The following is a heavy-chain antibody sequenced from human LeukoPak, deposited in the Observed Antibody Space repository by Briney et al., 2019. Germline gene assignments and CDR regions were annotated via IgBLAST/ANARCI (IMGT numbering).Heavy chain of an antibody. CDR2: IYYSGST. V-gene: IGHV4-39*01. D-gene: IGHD1-26*01. J-gene: IGHJ4*02. CDR3: ARHEVGATFDC. CDR1: GGSISSSSYY. Sequence: PSETLSLTCTVSGGSISSSSYYWGWIRQPPGKGLEWIGSIYYSGSTYYNPSLKSRVTISVDTSKNQFSLKLSSVTAADTAVYYCARHEVGATFDCWGQGTLVTAS.